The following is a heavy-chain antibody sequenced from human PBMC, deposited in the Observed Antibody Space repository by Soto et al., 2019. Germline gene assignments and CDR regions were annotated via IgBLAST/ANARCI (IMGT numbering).Heavy chain of an antibody. V-gene: IGHV4-4*02. D-gene: IGHD1-26*01. J-gene: IGHJ6*02. CDR1: GGSISSSNW. CDR2: IYHGGST. Sequence: QVQLQESGPGLVKPSGTLSLTCAVSGGSISSSNWWSWVRQPPGKGLEWIGEIYHGGSTNYNPSLKSRVTISVDKSKNQFSLRLTSVTAADTAVYYCARVSGSYYYGMDAWGQGTTVTVSS. CDR3: ARVSGSYYYGMDA.